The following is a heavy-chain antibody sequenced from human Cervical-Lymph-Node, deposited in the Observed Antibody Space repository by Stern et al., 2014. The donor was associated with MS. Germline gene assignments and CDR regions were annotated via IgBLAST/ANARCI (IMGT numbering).Heavy chain of an antibody. V-gene: IGHV4-61*02. CDR1: GGSISSGSYY. CDR2: IYTSGST. D-gene: IGHD4-11*01. CDR3: ARANSNYFDNWFDP. Sequence: QVQLQESGPGLVKPSQTLSLTCTVSGGSISSGSYYWSWIRQPAGKGLEWIGRIYTSGSTNYNPSLKSRVTRSVNTSKNQFSLKLSSVTAADTAVYYCARANSNYFDNWFDPWGQGTLVTVSS. J-gene: IGHJ5*02.